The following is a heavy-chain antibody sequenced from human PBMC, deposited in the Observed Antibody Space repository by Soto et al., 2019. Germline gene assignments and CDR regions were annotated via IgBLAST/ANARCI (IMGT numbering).Heavy chain of an antibody. Sequence: SETLSLTCTVAAGSISSYYWSWIRHPPGKGLEWIGYIYYSGSTNYNPSLKSRVTISVDASKNQFYLELSSVTAADTAVYYCARVKVAGTFDYYYYGMDVWGQGTTVTVSS. D-gene: IGHD6-19*01. CDR3: ARVKVAGTFDYYYYGMDV. CDR2: IYYSGST. CDR1: AGSISSYY. V-gene: IGHV4-59*01. J-gene: IGHJ6*02.